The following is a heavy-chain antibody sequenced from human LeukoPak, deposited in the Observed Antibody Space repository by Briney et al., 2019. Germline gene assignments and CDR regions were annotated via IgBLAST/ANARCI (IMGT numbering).Heavy chain of an antibody. CDR2: IYYSGST. CDR3: ARYAGTAVNPSRFDP. CDR1: GGSISSGGYY. V-gene: IGHV4-31*03. D-gene: IGHD2-8*01. J-gene: IGHJ5*02. Sequence: SQTLSLTCTVSGGSISSGGYYWSWIRQHPGKGLEWIGYIYYSGSTYYNPSLKSRVTISVDTSKNQFSLKLSSVTAADTAVYYCARYAGTAVNPSRFDPWGQGTLVTVSS.